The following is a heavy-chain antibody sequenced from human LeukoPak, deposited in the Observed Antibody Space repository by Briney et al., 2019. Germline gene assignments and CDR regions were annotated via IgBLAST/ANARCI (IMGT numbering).Heavy chain of an antibody. CDR3: ARDGTPNYSSGWVYMDV. Sequence: GGSLRLSCAASGFTFSSYEMNWVRQAPGKGLEWLSYIGSSDSTTHYADSVKGRFTISRDNAKNSLYSQMNSLRVEDTAVYYCARDGTPNYSSGWVYMDVWGEGTTVTISS. CDR2: IGSSDSTT. V-gene: IGHV3-48*03. J-gene: IGHJ6*03. D-gene: IGHD6-25*01. CDR1: GFTFSSYE.